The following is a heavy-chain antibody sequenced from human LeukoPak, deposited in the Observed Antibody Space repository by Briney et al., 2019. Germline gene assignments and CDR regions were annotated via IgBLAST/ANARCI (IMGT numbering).Heavy chain of an antibody. CDR2: ISGGGGTT. CDR1: GFTFSTYA. J-gene: IGHJ6*02. CDR3: AKEFYFATAV. D-gene: IGHD2-15*01. V-gene: IGHV3-23*01. Sequence: GGSLRLSCAASGFTFSTYAMSWVRQAPGKGLEWVSAISGGGGTTHYADSVKGRFTISRDNSMNTLSLQMNNLRAEDTAVYYCAKEFYFATAVWGQGTTVTVSS.